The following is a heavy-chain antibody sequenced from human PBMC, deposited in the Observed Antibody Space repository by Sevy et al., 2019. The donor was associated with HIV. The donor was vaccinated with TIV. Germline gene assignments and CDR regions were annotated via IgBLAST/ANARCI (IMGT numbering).Heavy chain of an antibody. CDR3: ARAVMDDILAGYYGAMDV. CDR2: IYTSGST. D-gene: IGHD3-9*01. J-gene: IGHJ6*03. Sequence: SETLSLTCTVSGGSISSGSYYWSWMRQPAGKGLEWIGRIYTSGSTNYNPSLKSRVTISEDTSKNQFSLKLSSVTAADTAVYYCARAVMDDILAGYYGAMDVWGKGTTVTVPS. V-gene: IGHV4-61*02. CDR1: GGSISSGSYY.